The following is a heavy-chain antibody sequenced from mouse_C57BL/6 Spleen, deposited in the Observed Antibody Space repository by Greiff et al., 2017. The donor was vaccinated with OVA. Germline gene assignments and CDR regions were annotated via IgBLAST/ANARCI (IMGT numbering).Heavy chain of an antibody. D-gene: IGHD1-1*01. V-gene: IGHV1-62-2*01. CDR3: ARHEEGYYYGSSYGFNYAMDY. Sequence: VQLVESGAELVKPGASVKLSCKASGYTFTEYTIHWVKQRSGQGLEWIGWFYPGSGSIKYNEKFKDKATLTADKSSSTVYMELSRLTSEDSAVYFCARHEEGYYYGSSYGFNYAMDYWGQGTSVTVSS. J-gene: IGHJ4*01. CDR2: FYPGSGSI. CDR1: GYTFTEYT.